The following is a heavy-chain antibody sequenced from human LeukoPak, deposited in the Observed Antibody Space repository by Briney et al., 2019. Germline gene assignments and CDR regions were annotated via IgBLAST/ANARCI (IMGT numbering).Heavy chain of an antibody. V-gene: IGHV3-64*01. CDR2: ISSNGGST. J-gene: IGHJ3*01. CDR1: GFTFSSNA. CDR3: ASLTAFDV. Sequence: GGSLRLSCAASGFTFSSNAMHWVRQAPGKGLECVSSISSNGGSTYYANSVRGRFTISRDNSKSTLYLQMGILRGEDTAVYYCASLTAFDVWGQGTMVTVSS.